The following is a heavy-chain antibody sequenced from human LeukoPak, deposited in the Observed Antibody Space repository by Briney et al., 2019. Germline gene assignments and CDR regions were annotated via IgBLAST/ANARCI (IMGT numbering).Heavy chain of an antibody. CDR1: GYSIHSGYY. J-gene: IGHJ4*02. D-gene: IGHD3-3*01. V-gene: IGHV4-38-2*02. CDR2: IYHSGST. CDR3: AREVYYDFWTPSYYFDY. Sequence: SETLSLTCTVSGYSIHSGYYWGWIRQLPGKGMEWIGSIYHSGSTYYNPSLNSRITISVDTPKNQFSLKQSSVTAADTAVYYCAREVYYDFWTPSYYFDYWGQGTLVTVSS.